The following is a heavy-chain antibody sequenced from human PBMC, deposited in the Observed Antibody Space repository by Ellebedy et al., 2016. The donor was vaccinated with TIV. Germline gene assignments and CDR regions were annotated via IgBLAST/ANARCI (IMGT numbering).Heavy chain of an antibody. CDR2: IKSKTDGGTT. CDR3: TTDADRYCSGGSCYMLGNL. V-gene: IGHV3-15*07. D-gene: IGHD2-15*01. J-gene: IGHJ5*02. Sequence: GESLKISXVTSGFNFINAWMNWVRQAPGKGLEWVGRIKSKTDGGTTDYAAPVKGRFTISRDDSKNTLYLQMNSLKIEDTAVYYCTTDADRYCSGGSCYMLGNLWGQGTLVTVSS. CDR1: GFNFINAW.